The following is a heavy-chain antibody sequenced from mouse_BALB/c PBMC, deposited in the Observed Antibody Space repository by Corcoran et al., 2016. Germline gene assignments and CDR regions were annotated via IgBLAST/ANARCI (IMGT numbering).Heavy chain of an antibody. CDR3: ARLGREAY. V-gene: IGHV8-12*01. J-gene: IGHJ3*01. D-gene: IGHD4-1*01. CDR2: IYWDDDK. CDR1: GFSLSTSGMG. Sequence: QVTLKESGPGILQPSQTLSLTCSFSGFSLSTSGMGVSWIRQPSGKGLEWLAHIYWDDDKRYNPSLKSRLTISKDTSRHQVFLKITSVDTADTATYYCARLGREAYWGQGTLVTVSA.